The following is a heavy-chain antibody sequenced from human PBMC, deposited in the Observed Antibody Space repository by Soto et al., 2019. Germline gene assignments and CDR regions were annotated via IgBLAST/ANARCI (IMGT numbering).Heavy chain of an antibody. V-gene: IGHV1-69*06. D-gene: IGHD2-8*02. Sequence: SVKVSCKASGGTFSSYAISWVRQAPGQGLEWMGGIIPIFGTANYAQRFQGRVTITADKSTSTAYMELSSLRSEDTAVYYCARSGGLLSPLSYYYGMDVWGQGTTVTVSS. CDR1: GGTFSSYA. CDR3: ARSGGLLSPLSYYYGMDV. J-gene: IGHJ6*02. CDR2: IIPIFGTA.